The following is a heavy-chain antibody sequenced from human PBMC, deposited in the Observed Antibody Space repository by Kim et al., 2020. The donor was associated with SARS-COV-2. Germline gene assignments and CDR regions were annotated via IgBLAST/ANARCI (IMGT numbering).Heavy chain of an antibody. CDR2: DGSEK. J-gene: IGHJ5*02. CDR3: ARDPADP. D-gene: IGHD2-2*01. Sequence: DGSEKKYVDSVKGRFTISRDNVKNSLYLQMNSLRAEDTAVYYCARDPADPWGQGTLVTVSS. V-gene: IGHV3-7*01.